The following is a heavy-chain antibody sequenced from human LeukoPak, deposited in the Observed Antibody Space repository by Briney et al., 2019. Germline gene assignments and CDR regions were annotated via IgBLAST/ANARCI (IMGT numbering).Heavy chain of an antibody. D-gene: IGHD3-3*01. CDR3: AKDPGKFWSGHDY. CDR1: GLTFSSSW. Sequence: GGSLRLSCAVSGLTFSSSWMDWVRQAPGKGLEWVASINPDGNKKYSADSVKGRFTISRDNAENSLYLQMNSLRGEDTAVYYCAKDPGKFWSGHDYWGQGALVTVSS. CDR2: INPDGNKK. V-gene: IGHV3-7*01. J-gene: IGHJ4*02.